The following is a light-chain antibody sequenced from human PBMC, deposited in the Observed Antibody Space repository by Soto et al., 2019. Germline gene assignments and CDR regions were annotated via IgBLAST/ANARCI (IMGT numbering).Light chain of an antibody. Sequence: EIVMTQSPATLSVSPGERATLSCRASQSISSNLAWYQQKPGQAPRLLIFGASTRATGTPARFSGSGSGTEFTLTISSLLSEDFAVYYCQQYNDWPRTFGQGTKVDIK. CDR2: GAS. J-gene: IGKJ1*01. V-gene: IGKV3-15*01. CDR1: QSISSN. CDR3: QQYNDWPRT.